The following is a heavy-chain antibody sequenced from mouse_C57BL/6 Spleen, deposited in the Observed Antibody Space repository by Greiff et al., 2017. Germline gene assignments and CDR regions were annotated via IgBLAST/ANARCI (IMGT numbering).Heavy chain of an antibody. CDR3: AKSLRYYFDY. CDR1: GYTFTDYY. CDR2: IYPGSGNT. V-gene: IGHV1-76*01. D-gene: IGHD1-1*01. J-gene: IGHJ2*01. Sequence: VQLQQSGAELVRPGASVKLSCKASGYTFTDYYINWVKQRPGQGLEWIARIYPGSGNTYYNEKFKGKATLTAEKSSSTAYMQLSSLTSEDSAVYFCAKSLRYYFDYWGQGTTLTVSS.